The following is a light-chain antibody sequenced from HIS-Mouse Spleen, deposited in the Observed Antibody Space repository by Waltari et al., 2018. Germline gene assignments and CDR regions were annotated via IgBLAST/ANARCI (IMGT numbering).Light chain of an antibody. V-gene: IGLV2-14*03. CDR2: DVS. J-gene: IGLJ1*01. Sequence: QSALTQPASVSGSPGQSITISCTGTSSDVGGYNYVSWYQQHPGKAPKLMIYDVSNRPSGVSKRFSGSKSGNTASLTISGLQAEDEADYYCSSYTSSSTPVFGTGTKVTVL. CDR1: SSDVGGYNY. CDR3: SSYTSSSTPV.